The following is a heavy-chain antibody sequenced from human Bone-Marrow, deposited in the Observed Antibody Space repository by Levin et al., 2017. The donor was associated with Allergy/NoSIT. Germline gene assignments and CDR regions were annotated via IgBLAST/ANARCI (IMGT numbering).Heavy chain of an antibody. CDR3: AKDGGSCPPFDY. CDR2: ISYDGSNK. CDR1: GFTFSSYG. V-gene: IGHV3-30*18. D-gene: IGHD2-15*01. Sequence: PGGSLRLSCAASGFTFSSYGMHWVRQAPGKGLEWVAVISYDGSNKYYADSVKGRFTISRDNSKNTLYLQMNSLRAEDTAVYYCAKDGGSCPPFDYWGQGTLVTVSS. J-gene: IGHJ4*02.